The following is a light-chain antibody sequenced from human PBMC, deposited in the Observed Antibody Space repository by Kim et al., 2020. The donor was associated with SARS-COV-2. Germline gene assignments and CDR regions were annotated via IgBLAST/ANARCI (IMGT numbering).Light chain of an antibody. J-gene: IGLJ1*01. CDR3: QVCDGRIDKYV. Sequence: PGQTAMNTSGRTKMGITTVHWYQQKPGQAPVLVISHDDDRPSGTPERFSGPHSGNTATLTVSRVEAGDEADYYCQVCDGRIDKYVFGTGTKVTVL. V-gene: IGLV3-21*02. CDR2: HDD. CDR1: KMGITT.